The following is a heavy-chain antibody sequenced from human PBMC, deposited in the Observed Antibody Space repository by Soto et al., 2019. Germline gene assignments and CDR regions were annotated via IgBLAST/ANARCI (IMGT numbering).Heavy chain of an antibody. CDR1: GFTFSSYA. CDR2: ISGSGGST. J-gene: IGHJ4*02. CDR3: AKDRRAGSPLELGFDY. D-gene: IGHD1-7*01. V-gene: IGHV3-23*01. Sequence: EVQLLESGGGLVQPGGSLRLSCAASGFTFSSYAMSWVRQAPGKGLEWVSAISGSGGSTYYADSVKGRFTISRDNSKNTLYLQMNSLRAEDTAVYYCAKDRRAGSPLELGFDYWGQGTLVTVSS.